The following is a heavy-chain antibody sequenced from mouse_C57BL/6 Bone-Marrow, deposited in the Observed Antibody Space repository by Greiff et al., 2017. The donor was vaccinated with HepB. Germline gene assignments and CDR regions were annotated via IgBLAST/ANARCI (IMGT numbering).Heavy chain of an antibody. D-gene: IGHD1-1*01. V-gene: IGHV5-4*01. CDR1: GFTFSSYA. Sequence: EVKLVESGGGLVKPGGSLKLSCAASGFTFSSYAMSWVRQTPEKRLEWVATISDGGSYTYYPDNVKGRFTISRDNAKNNLYLQMSHLKSEDTAMYYCARDNYGTYYFDYWGQGTTLTASS. J-gene: IGHJ2*01. CDR2: ISDGGSYT. CDR3: ARDNYGTYYFDY.